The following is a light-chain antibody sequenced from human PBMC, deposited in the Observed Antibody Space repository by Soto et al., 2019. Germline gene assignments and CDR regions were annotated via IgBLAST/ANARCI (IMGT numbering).Light chain of an antibody. CDR3: QQYGTSFWT. Sequence: EIVLTQSPGTLSLSPGERATLSCRTSQSVSSSYLAWYQQKPGQAPRLLIYGASTRATGIPDRLSGGGSGTDFALTLSSLEPEDFAVYYCQQYGTSFWTFGQGTKV. J-gene: IGKJ1*01. CDR2: GAS. CDR1: QSVSSSY. V-gene: IGKV3-20*01.